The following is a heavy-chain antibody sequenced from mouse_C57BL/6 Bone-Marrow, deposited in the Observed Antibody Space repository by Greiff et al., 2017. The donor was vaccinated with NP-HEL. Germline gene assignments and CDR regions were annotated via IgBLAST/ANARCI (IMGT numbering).Heavy chain of an antibody. V-gene: IGHV1-5*01. CDR3: TRGDGAAY. D-gene: IGHD1-1*02. CDR1: GYTFTSYW. CDR2: IYPGNSDT. Sequence: EVQLQQSGTVLARPGASVKMSCKTSGYTFTSYWMHWVKQRPGQGLEWIGAIYPGNSDTSYNQKFKGKAKLPAVTSASTAYMDLSSLTNVDSAVYYCTRGDGAAYWGPGTLVTVSA. J-gene: IGHJ3*01.